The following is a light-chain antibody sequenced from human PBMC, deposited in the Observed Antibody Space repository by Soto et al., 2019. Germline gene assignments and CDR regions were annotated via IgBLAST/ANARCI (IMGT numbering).Light chain of an antibody. CDR1: QSISSW. CDR3: QQYSSFPYT. J-gene: IGKJ2*01. Sequence: DIQMTQSPSTLSASVGDRVTITCRASQSISSWLAWYQQKPGKAPKLLIYDASSLESGVPSRFSGSGSGTEFTLTISSLQPDDFATYYCQQYSSFPYTFGLGTKLEIK. V-gene: IGKV1-5*01. CDR2: DAS.